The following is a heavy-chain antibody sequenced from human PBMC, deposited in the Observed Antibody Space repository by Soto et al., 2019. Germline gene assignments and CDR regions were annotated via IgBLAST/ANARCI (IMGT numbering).Heavy chain of an antibody. Sequence: SETLSLTCTVSGGSISSYYWSWIRQPPGKGLEWIGYIYYSGSTNYNPSLKSRVTISVDTSKNQLSLKLSSVTAADTAVYYCARRYGSAIDYWGQGTLVTVS. CDR3: ARRYGSAIDY. V-gene: IGHV4-59*08. CDR2: IYYSGST. D-gene: IGHD1-26*01. CDR1: GGSISSYY. J-gene: IGHJ4*02.